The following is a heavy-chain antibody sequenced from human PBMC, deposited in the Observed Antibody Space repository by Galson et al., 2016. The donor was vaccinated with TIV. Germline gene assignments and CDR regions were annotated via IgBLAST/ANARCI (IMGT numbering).Heavy chain of an antibody. J-gene: IGHJ6*02. V-gene: IGHV3-48*01. CDR2: ISASHSTI. CDR1: GLTFSVYS. D-gene: IGHD2-15*01. Sequence: SLRLSCAASGLTFSVYSMNWIRQAPGKGPEWVSYISASHSTIYYADSVKGRVTISRDNAKNSLYLRMDSLRAEDTAVYYCARTVSGGGFYYSGMDVWGQGTTVTVSS. CDR3: ARTVSGGGFYYSGMDV.